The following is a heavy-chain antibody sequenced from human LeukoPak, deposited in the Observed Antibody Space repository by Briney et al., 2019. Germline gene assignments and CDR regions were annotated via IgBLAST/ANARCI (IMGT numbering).Heavy chain of an antibody. Sequence: GGSLRLSCAASRFTFSSYSMNWVRQAPGKGLEWVSSISSSSSYIYYADSVKGRFTISRDNAKNSLYLQMNSLRAEDTAVYYCARGDIVVVPAALDYWGQGTLVTVSS. J-gene: IGHJ4*02. CDR3: ARGDIVVVPAALDY. V-gene: IGHV3-21*01. CDR2: ISSSSSYI. CDR1: RFTFSSYS. D-gene: IGHD2-2*01.